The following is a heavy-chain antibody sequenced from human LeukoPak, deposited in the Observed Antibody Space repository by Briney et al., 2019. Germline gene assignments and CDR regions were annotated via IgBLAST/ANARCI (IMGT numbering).Heavy chain of an antibody. D-gene: IGHD6-19*01. CDR3: ARDRYSSAWYEE. V-gene: IGHV3-74*01. CDR2: INSGGSST. J-gene: IGHJ4*02. Sequence: GGSLRLSCTASAFTFSSYWMHWVRQAPGKGLVWVSHINSGGSSTSYADSVKGRFTISRDNARNTLYLQMNSLRAEDTAVYYCARDRYSSAWYEEWGQGTLVTVSS. CDR1: AFTFSSYW.